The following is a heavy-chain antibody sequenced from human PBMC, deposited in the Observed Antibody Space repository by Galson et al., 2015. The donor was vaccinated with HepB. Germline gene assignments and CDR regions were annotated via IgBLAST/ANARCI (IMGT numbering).Heavy chain of an antibody. CDR1: GFTFSSYW. CDR2: IKQDGSEK. V-gene: IGHV3-7*03. D-gene: IGHD1-1*01. J-gene: IGHJ6*02. CDR3: ARDPVQLERSYYYYGMDV. Sequence: LRLSCAASGFTFSSYWMSWVRQAPGKGLEWVANIKQDGSEKYYVDSVKGRFTISRDNAKNSLYLQMNSLRAEDTAVYYCARDPVQLERSYYYYGMDVWGQGTTVTVSS.